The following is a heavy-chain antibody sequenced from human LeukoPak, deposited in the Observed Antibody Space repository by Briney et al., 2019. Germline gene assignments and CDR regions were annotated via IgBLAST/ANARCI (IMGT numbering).Heavy chain of an antibody. CDR3: AGRRITIFGVVIGPDFDY. CDR1: GGSISSGSYY. J-gene: IGHJ4*02. Sequence: PSETLSLTCTVSGGSISSGSYYWSWIRQPAGKGLEWIGRIYTSGSTNYNPSLKSRVTISVDTSKNQFSLKLSSVTAADTAVYYCAGRRITIFGVVIGPDFDYWGQGTLVTVSS. V-gene: IGHV4-61*02. CDR2: IYTSGST. D-gene: IGHD3-3*01.